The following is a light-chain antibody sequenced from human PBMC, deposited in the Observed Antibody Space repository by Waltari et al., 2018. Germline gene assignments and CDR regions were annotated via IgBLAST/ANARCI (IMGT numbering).Light chain of an antibody. CDR2: WAS. Sequence: DIVMTQSPDSLTVSLGERATSNRKPSQTVFYNSDNKNYLSWYQQKPGQPPKLLIYWASTRESGVPDRFSGSGSGTDFDLTISDLQAEDVAVYFCQQYFDTPWTFGRGTKVEVK. V-gene: IGKV4-1*01. CDR3: QQYFDTPWT. CDR1: QTVFYNSDNKNY. J-gene: IGKJ1*01.